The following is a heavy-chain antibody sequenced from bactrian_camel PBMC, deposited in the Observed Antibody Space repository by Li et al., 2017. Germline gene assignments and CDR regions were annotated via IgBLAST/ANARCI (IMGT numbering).Heavy chain of an antibody. CDR3: AIDSTTGAYCHSLINCDF. CDR1: GYPHSAIS. Sequence: HVQLVESGGGAVTAGGSLRLSCLVSGYPHSAISMGFFRQAPGKEREGVAHIDSDGKWYAESLKGRSTISRDSTTNTLYLDMNSLKPEDTAMYYCAIDSTTGAYCHSLINCDFWGQGTQ. D-gene: IGHD3*01. J-gene: IGHJ4*01. CDR2: IDSDGK. V-gene: IGHV3S55*01.